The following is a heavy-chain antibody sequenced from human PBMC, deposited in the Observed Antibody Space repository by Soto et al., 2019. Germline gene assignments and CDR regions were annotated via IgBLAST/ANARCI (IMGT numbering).Heavy chain of an antibody. V-gene: IGHV3-21*01. CDR2: ISSSSSYI. CDR3: ARGRSRKPSIAVAGPPRGYYYYMDV. D-gene: IGHD6-19*01. CDR1: GFTFSSYS. J-gene: IGHJ6*03. Sequence: GGSLRLSCAASGFTFSSYSMNWVRQAPGKGLEWVSSISSSSSYIYYADSVKGRFTISRDNAKNSLYLQMNSLRAEDTAVYYCARGRSRKPSIAVAGPPRGYYYYMDVWGKGTTVTVSS.